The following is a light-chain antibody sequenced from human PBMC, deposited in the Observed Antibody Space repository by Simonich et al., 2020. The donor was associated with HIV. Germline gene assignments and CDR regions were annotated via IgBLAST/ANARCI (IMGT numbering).Light chain of an antibody. Sequence: DIQMTQSPSTLSASVGDRVTIPCRASQSISSWLAWYQQKPGKAPKLLIYKASSLESGVPSRFSGSGSGTEFTLTISSLQPEDFATYYCQQSYSTLYTFGQGTKLEIK. V-gene: IGKV1-5*03. CDR2: KAS. CDR1: QSISSW. J-gene: IGKJ2*01. CDR3: QQSYSTLYT.